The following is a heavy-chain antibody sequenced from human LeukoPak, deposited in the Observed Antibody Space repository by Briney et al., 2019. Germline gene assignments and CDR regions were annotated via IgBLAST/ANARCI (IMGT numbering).Heavy chain of an antibody. V-gene: IGHV3-48*01. CDR1: GFTFSSYS. D-gene: IGHD3-22*01. J-gene: IGHJ4*02. CDR3: ARNYYDSSGYYPCYFDF. CDR2: ISSSSNTI. Sequence: PGGSLRLSCAASGFTFSSYSMNWVRQAPGKRLEWISYISSSSNTIYYADSVKGRFTISRDSAKNSLYLQMNGLRAEDTAVYYCARNYYDSSGYYPCYFDFWGQGTLVTVSS.